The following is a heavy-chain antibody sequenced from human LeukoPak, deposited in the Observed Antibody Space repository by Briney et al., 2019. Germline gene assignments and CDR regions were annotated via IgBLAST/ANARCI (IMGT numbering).Heavy chain of an antibody. J-gene: IGHJ5*02. CDR1: GFTFSSYA. D-gene: IGHD3-3*01. Sequence: GGSLRLSCAASGFTFSSYAMHWVRRAPGKGLEWVAVISYDGSNKYYADSVKGRFTISRDNSKNTLYLQMNSLRAEDTAVYYCAKDPQPYYDFWSGYNSPYNWLDPWGQGTLVTVSS. CDR3: AKDPQPYYDFWSGYNSPYNWLDP. V-gene: IGHV3-30-3*01. CDR2: ISYDGSNK.